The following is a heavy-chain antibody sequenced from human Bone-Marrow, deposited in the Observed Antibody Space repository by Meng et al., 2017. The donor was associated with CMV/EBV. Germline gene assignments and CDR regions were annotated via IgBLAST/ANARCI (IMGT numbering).Heavy chain of an antibody. CDR3: ARDKMYYDFWSGYSGYYYYGMDV. Sequence: SETLSLTCTVSGGSISSGDYYWSWIRQPPGKGLEWIGYIYYSGSTYYNPSLKSRVTISVDTSKNQFSLKLSSVTAADTAVYYCARDKMYYDFWSGYSGYYYYGMDVWGQGTTVTVYS. CDR1: GGSISSGDYY. D-gene: IGHD3-3*01. J-gene: IGHJ6*02. V-gene: IGHV4-30-4*08. CDR2: IYYSGST.